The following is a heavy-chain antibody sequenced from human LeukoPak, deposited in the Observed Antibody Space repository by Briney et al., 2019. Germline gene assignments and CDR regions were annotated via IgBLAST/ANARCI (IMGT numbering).Heavy chain of an antibody. CDR2: MNPNSGNA. CDR3: ARGPILVRGVILADSVGGMDV. Sequence: ASVTASCKASGYTFAGYDINWVRQATGQGLEWMGWMNPNSGNANSAQKFQGRITMTRDTSIDTAYMELSSLRSEDTAVYYCARGPILVRGVILADSVGGMDVWGQGTTVTVSS. D-gene: IGHD3-10*01. V-gene: IGHV1-8*01. J-gene: IGHJ6*02. CDR1: GYTFAGYD.